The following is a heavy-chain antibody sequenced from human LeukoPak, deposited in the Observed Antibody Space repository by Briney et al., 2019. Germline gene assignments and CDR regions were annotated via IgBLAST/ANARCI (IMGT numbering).Heavy chain of an antibody. D-gene: IGHD6-13*01. CDR2: ISSSSSYI. CDR3: ARDVGAAAGKKSGDY. CDR1: GFTFSSYS. V-gene: IGHV3-21*01. Sequence: GGSLRLSCAASGFTFSSYSMNWVRQAPGKGLEWVSSISSSSSYIYYADSVKGRFTISRDNAKNSLYLQMNSLRAEDTAVYYCARDVGAAAGKKSGDYWGQGTLVTVSS. J-gene: IGHJ4*02.